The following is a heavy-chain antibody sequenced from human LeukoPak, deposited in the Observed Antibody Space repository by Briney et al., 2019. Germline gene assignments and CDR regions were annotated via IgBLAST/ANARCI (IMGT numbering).Heavy chain of an antibody. D-gene: IGHD6-13*01. Sequence: ASVKVSCKASGYTFTGYYMHWVRQAPGQGLEWMGWINPNSGGTNYAQKFQGRVTMTRDTSISTAYMELSRLRSDDTAVYYCARRVAAAVYYYYYYYMDVWGKGTTVTVSS. CDR1: GYTFTGYY. J-gene: IGHJ6*03. CDR2: INPNSGGT. V-gene: IGHV1-2*02. CDR3: ARRVAAAVYYYYYYYMDV.